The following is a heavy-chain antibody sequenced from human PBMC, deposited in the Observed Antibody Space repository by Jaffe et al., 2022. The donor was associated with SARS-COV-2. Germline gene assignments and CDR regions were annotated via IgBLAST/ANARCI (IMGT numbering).Heavy chain of an antibody. CDR2: IIPIFGTA. D-gene: IGHD3-22*01. CDR3: ARGRDSSGYEHYYYYYGMDV. J-gene: IGHJ6*02. Sequence: QVQLVQSGAEVKKPGSSVKVSCKASGGTFSSYAISWVRQAPGQGLEWMGGIIPIFGTANYAQKFQGRVTITADESTSTAYMELSSLRSEDTAVYYCARGRDSSGYEHYYYYYGMDVWGQGTTVTVSS. CDR1: GGTFSSYA. V-gene: IGHV1-69*01.